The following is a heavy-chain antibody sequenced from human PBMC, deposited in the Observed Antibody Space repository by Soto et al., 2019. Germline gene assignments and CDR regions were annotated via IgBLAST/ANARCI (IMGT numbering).Heavy chain of an antibody. CDR3: ARDVGDFWSGYSPYNWFDP. Sequence: QVQLVQSGAEVKKPGASVKVSCKASGYTFTSYGISWVRQAPGQGLEWMGWISAYNGNTNYAQKLQGRVTMTTDTPTSTGYMEVRSLRSDDTAVYYCARDVGDFWSGYSPYNWFDPWGQGTLVTVSS. V-gene: IGHV1-18*01. J-gene: IGHJ5*02. CDR2: ISAYNGNT. CDR1: GYTFTSYG. D-gene: IGHD3-3*01.